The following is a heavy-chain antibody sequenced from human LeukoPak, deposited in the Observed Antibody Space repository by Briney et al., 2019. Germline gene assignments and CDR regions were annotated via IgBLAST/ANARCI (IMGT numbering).Heavy chain of an antibody. CDR3: ARAQYYYDYIDY. CDR1: GGSISSSSYY. D-gene: IGHD3-22*01. J-gene: IGHJ4*02. V-gene: IGHV4-61*09. Sequence: SETLSLTCTVSGGSISSSSYYWGWIRQPAGKGLEWIGHIYSSGSTNYNPSLKSRVTMSVDTSKIQFSLRLNSVTAADTAVYYCARAQYYYDYIDYWGQGTLVTVSS. CDR2: IYSSGST.